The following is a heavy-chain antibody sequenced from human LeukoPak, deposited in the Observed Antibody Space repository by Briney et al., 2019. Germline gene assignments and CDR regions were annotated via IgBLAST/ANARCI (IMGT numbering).Heavy chain of an antibody. CDR1: GFTVSSNY. Sequence: GGSLRLSCAASGFTVSSNYMSWVRQAPGKGLEWVSVIYSGGSTYYADSVKGRFTISRDNSKNTLYLQMNSLGAEDTAVYYCARANYYDSSGYYYYMDVWGKGTTVTVSS. CDR3: ARANYYDSSGYYYYMDV. CDR2: IYSGGST. J-gene: IGHJ6*03. V-gene: IGHV3-53*01. D-gene: IGHD3-22*01.